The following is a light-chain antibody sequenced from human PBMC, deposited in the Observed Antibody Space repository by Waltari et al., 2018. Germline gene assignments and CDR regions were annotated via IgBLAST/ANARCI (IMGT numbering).Light chain of an antibody. J-gene: IGKJ4*01. CDR1: QSISNY. V-gene: IGKV1-39*01. CDR3: QHSYSTLFLT. CDR2: AAS. Sequence: DIQMTQSPSSLSASVGDRVTITCRASQSISNYLNWYQQKPGKAPKLLIYAASSLQSGVPSRFSGSGSGTDLTLTVSSLQPEDFATYYCQHSYSTLFLTFGGGTRVEIK.